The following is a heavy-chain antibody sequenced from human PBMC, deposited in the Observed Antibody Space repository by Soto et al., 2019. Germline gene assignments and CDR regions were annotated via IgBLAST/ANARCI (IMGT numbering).Heavy chain of an antibody. D-gene: IGHD4-17*01. CDR2: IVVGSGNT. V-gene: IGHV1-58*01. Sequence: QMQLVQSGPEVKKPGTSVKVSCKASGFTFTSSAVQWVRQARGQRLEWIGWIVVGSGNTNYAQKFQERVTITRDMSTSTAYMELSSLRSEDTAVYYCAAEWDYGVYPWDYWGQGTLVTVSS. J-gene: IGHJ4*02. CDR3: AAEWDYGVYPWDY. CDR1: GFTFTSSA.